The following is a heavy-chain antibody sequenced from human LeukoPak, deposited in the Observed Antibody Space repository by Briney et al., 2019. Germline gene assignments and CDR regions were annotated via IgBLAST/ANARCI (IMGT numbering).Heavy chain of an antibody. J-gene: IGHJ4*02. V-gene: IGHV4-39*01. CDR2: IYYSGST. Sequence: EWIGSIYYSGSTYYNPSLKSRVTISLDTSKNQFSLKLSSVTAADTAVYYCARKGIAVAGTGDYWGQGTLVTVSS. CDR3: ARKGIAVAGTGDY. D-gene: IGHD6-19*01.